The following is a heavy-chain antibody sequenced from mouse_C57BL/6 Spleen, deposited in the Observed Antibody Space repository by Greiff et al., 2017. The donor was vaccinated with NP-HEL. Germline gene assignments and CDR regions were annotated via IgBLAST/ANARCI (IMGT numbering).Heavy chain of an antibody. D-gene: IGHD2-5*01. CDR1: GYAFTNYL. Sequence: QVQLQQSGAELVRPGTSVKVSCKASGYAFTNYLIEWVKQRPGQGLEWIGVINPGSGGTNYNEKFKGKATLTADKSSSTAYMQLSSLTSEDSAVYFCARWGSNPRFAYWGQGTLVTVSA. V-gene: IGHV1-54*01. CDR3: ARWGSNPRFAY. CDR2: INPGSGGT. J-gene: IGHJ3*01.